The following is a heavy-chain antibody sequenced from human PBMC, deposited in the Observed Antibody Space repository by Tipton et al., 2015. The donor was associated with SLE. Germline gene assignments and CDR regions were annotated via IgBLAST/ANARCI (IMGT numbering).Heavy chain of an antibody. CDR3: ARDSGGSDV. D-gene: IGHD3-10*01. V-gene: IGHV4-61*01. CDR2: IYNSGSI. CDR1: GGSISSGSYY. Sequence: GLVKPSETPSLTCTVSGGSISSGSYYWSWIRQPPGKGLEWIGFIYNSGSINYNPSLKSRVSISVDTSKNQFSLRLNSVTAADTAVYHCARDSGGSDVWGQGTMVTVSS. J-gene: IGHJ6*02.